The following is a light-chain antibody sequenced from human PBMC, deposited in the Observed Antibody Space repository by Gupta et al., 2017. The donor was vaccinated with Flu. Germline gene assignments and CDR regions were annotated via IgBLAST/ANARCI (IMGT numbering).Light chain of an antibody. V-gene: IGLV1-40*01. Sequence: QSVLTPPPSVSGAPGQGVTIACTGGSSNIEAGYDVHWYQQLPGTAPKLLIYGNSNRTSGVPDRFSGSKSGTSASLAITGLQAEDEADYYCQSYDSSLSGYVFGTGTKVTVL. CDR3: QSYDSSLSGYV. CDR2: GNS. J-gene: IGLJ1*01. CDR1: SSNIEAGYD.